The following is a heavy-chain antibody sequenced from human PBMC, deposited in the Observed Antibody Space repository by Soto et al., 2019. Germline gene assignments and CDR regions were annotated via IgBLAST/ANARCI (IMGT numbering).Heavy chain of an antibody. V-gene: IGHV1-18*01. CDR3: SRDAEKWLVAAFDI. D-gene: IGHD6-19*01. J-gene: IGHJ3*02. CDR1: GYTFVRYG. CDR2: ISPYNGNT. Sequence: QVQLVQSGAEVKEPGASVKVSCKASGYTFVRYGISWVRQAPGQGLEWMGWISPYNGNTNYAQKFQGRVTMTTDTSARTVYMELRSLRSDDTAVYYCSRDAEKWLVAAFDIWGQGTMVAVSS.